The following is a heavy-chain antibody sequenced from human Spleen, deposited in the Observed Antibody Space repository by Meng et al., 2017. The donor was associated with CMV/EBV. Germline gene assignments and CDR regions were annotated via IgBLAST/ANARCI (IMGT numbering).Heavy chain of an antibody. CDR3: ARVHIVPAADDWFDP. CDR2: ISSSSSYI. J-gene: IGHJ5*02. CDR1: GFTFSSYS. Sequence: GESLKISCAASGFTFSSYSMNWVRQAPGKGLEWVSSISSSSSYIYYADSVKGRFTISRDNAKNSLYLQMNSLRAEDTAVSYCARVHIVPAADDWFDPWGQGTLVTVSS. D-gene: IGHD2-2*01. V-gene: IGHV3-21*01.